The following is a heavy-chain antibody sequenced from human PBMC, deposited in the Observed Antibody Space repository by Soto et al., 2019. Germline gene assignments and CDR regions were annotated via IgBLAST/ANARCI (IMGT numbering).Heavy chain of an antibody. D-gene: IGHD6-13*01. CDR1: GFSFSDHY. V-gene: IGHV3-72*01. Sequence: EVQLVESGGGLVRPGGSLRLSCAASGFSFSDHYMDWVRQAPGKGLEWVGRTRNKAYSFTTAYAPALKGRITISRDDSEDSLYLQMNSLSTEDAALYYFVTSIPSSKWSSFDSWGQGTLVTVSP. CDR3: VTSIPSSKWSSFDS. J-gene: IGHJ4*02. CDR2: TRNKAYSFTT.